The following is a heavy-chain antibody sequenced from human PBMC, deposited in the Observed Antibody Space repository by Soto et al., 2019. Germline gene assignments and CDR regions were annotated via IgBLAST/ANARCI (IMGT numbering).Heavy chain of an antibody. V-gene: IGHV3-21*01. CDR2: ISSSSSYI. CDR3: ARLSSPSPICCWFDL. Sequence: GGSLRLSCAASGFTFSSYSMNWVRQAPGKGLEWVSSISSSSSYIYYADSVKGRFTISRDNAKNSLYLQMNSLRAEDTAVYYCARLSSPSPICCWFDLWGQGTLVPVSS. J-gene: IGHJ5*02. CDR1: GFTFSSYS.